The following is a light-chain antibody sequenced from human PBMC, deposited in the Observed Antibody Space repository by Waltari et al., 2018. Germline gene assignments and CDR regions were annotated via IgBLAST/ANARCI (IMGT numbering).Light chain of an antibody. Sequence: QSALTQPASVSGSPGQSITISCVGSSSDVGAFEYVSWYQQHPGRAPRLITYEVPKRPSWISMRFSGSKSGNWASLSISGLQTEDEADYYCSSYTTKNTIIFGGGTKVTVL. CDR1: SSDVGAFEY. J-gene: IGLJ2*01. CDR3: SSYTTKNTII. CDR2: EVP. V-gene: IGLV2-14*01.